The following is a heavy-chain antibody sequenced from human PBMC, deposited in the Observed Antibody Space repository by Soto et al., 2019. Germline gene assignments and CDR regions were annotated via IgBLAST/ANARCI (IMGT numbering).Heavy chain of an antibody. CDR3: ASSLRDYYYGMDV. CDR2: INPGGGPT. Sequence: PGQGLEWMGIINPGGGPTSYAQKFQGRVAMTRDTSTSTVYMELSSLRSEDTTVYYCASSLRDYYYGMDVWGQGTTVT. V-gene: IGHV1-46*03. J-gene: IGHJ6*02.